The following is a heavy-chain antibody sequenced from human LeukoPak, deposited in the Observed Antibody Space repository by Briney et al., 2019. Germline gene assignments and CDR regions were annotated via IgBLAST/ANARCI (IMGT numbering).Heavy chain of an antibody. CDR1: GGSISSYY. CDR2: IYYSGST. CDR3: ARGHNYYDSSGHDAFDI. Sequence: TSETLSLTCTVSGGSISSYYWSWIRQPPGKGLEWIGYIYYSGSTNYNPSLKSRVTISVDTSKNQFSLKLSSVTAADTAVYYCARGHNYYDSSGHDAFDIWGQGTMVTVSS. D-gene: IGHD3-22*01. V-gene: IGHV4-59*01. J-gene: IGHJ3*02.